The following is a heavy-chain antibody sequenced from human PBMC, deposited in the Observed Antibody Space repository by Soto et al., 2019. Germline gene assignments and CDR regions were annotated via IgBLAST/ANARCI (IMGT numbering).Heavy chain of an antibody. CDR2: IYYSGST. J-gene: IGHJ3*02. CDR1: GGSIGSGDYY. CDR3: ARDSGGGGAFDI. D-gene: IGHD3-16*01. Sequence: PSETLSLTCTVSGGSIGSGDYYWSWIRQPPGKGLEWIGYIYYSGSTYYNPFLKSRFTISIDTSKNQFSLKLSSVTAADTAVYYCARDSGGGGAFDIWGQGTMVTVSS. V-gene: IGHV4-30-4*01.